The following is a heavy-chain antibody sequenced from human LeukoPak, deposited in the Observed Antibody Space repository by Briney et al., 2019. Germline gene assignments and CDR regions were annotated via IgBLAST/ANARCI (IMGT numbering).Heavy chain of an antibody. CDR2: IIPIFGTA. Sequence: SVKVSCKASGYTFTSYYMHWVRQAPGQGLEWMGGIIPIFGTANYAQKFQGRVTITTDESTSTAYMELSSLRSEDTAVYYCARTYYYDSSGYWGSWYFDLWGRGTLVTVSS. CDR1: GYTFTSYY. J-gene: IGHJ2*01. D-gene: IGHD3-22*01. CDR3: ARTYYYDSSGYWGSWYFDL. V-gene: IGHV1-69*05.